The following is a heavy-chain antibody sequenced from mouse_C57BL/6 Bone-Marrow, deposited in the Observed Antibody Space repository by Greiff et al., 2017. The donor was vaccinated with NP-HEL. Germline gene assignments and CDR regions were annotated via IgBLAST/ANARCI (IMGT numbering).Heavy chain of an antibody. Sequence: QVHVKQPGAELVKPGASVKVSCKASGYTFTSYWMHWVKQRPGQGLEWIGRIHPSDSDTNYNQKFKGKATLTVDQSSSTAYMQLSSLTSEDSAVYYCAIDHYYGSSPHWYFDVWGTGTTVTVSS. D-gene: IGHD1-1*01. V-gene: IGHV1-74*01. CDR2: IHPSDSDT. CDR1: GYTFTSYW. J-gene: IGHJ1*03. CDR3: AIDHYYGSSPHWYFDV.